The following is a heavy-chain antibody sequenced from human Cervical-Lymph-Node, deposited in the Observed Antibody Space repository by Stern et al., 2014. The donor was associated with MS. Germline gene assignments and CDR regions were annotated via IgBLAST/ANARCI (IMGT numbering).Heavy chain of an antibody. D-gene: IGHD3-22*01. V-gene: IGHV3-9*01. Sequence: EVQLLESGGGLVQPGRSLRLSCAASGFYFGDYAMHWVRQAPGKGLEWVSGISWDGDNMDYVDSVKGRFTISRDNAKNSLYLQINSLRPEDTALYHCVKGDSNYYSGSGFPSTFDYWGQGTLVTVSS. J-gene: IGHJ4*02. CDR3: VKGDSNYYSGSGFPSTFDY. CDR1: GFYFGDYA. CDR2: ISWDGDNM.